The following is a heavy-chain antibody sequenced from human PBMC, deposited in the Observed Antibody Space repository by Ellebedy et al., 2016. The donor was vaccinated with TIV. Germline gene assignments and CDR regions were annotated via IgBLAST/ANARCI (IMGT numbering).Heavy chain of an antibody. CDR2: LAYDGSNK. D-gene: IGHD6-13*01. CDR1: GFTFSSYG. CDR3: APHFAEIAGGGPPFDY. V-gene: IGHV3-30*03. Sequence: PGGSLRLSCAASGFTFSSYGMHWVRQAPGKGLVWVASLAYDGSNKFYADSVKGRFTISRDNSKNTLYLQMNSLRPEDTAVYYCAPHFAEIAGGGPPFDYWGQGTLVTVSS. J-gene: IGHJ4*02.